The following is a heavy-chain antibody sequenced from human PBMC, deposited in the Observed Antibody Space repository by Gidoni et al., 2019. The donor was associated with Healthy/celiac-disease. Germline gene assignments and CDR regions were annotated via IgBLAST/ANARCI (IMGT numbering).Heavy chain of an antibody. CDR3: ARQDGSYFSAAFDI. V-gene: IGHV4-39*01. CDR1: GGSIRSSSYY. Sequence: QLPLQESGPGLVKPSETLSLTCTVSGGSIRSSSYYWGWIRQPPGKGLGWIGSIYYSGSTYDNPSLKSRVTISVDTSKNQFSRKRSSVTAADTAVYYCARQDGSYFSAAFDIWGQGTMVTVSS. D-gene: IGHD1-26*01. CDR2: IYYSGST. J-gene: IGHJ3*02.